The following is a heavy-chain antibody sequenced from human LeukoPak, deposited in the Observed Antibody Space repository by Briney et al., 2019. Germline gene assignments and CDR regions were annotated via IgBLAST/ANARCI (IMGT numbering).Heavy chain of an antibody. Sequence: GGSLRLSCAASGFTFSSYVMSWVRQAPGKGREWVSGISDSGYSTYYADSVKGRFTISRDNSKNTLYLQMNSLRAEDTAVYYCARDPRYCTGGSCSHWGQGTLVTVSS. J-gene: IGHJ4*02. CDR2: ISDSGYST. CDR3: ARDPRYCTGGSCSH. D-gene: IGHD2-15*01. CDR1: GFTFSSYV. V-gene: IGHV3-23*01.